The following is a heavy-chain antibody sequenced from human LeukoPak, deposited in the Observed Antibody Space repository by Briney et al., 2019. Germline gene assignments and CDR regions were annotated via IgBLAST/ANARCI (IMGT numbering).Heavy chain of an antibody. D-gene: IGHD6-13*01. Sequence: NTGGSLRLSCAASGFTFSDYYMSWIRQAPGKGLEWVSYISSSGSTIYYADSVKGRFTISRDNAKNSLSLQMNSLRAEDTGVYYCVRESSSSFDYWGQGTLVTVSS. CDR3: VRESSSSFDY. CDR2: ISSSGSTI. J-gene: IGHJ4*02. CDR1: GFTFSDYY. V-gene: IGHV3-11*01.